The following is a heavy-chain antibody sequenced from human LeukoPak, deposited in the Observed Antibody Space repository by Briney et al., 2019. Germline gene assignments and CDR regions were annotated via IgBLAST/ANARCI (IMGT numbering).Heavy chain of an antibody. CDR2: IYTSGST. D-gene: IGHD3-22*01. CDR3: ARSNYFYDSSGPSDY. Sequence: PSETLSLTCTVSGGSIRSYYWSWIRQPAGKGLEWIGRIYTSGSTNYNPSLKSRVTMSVDTSKNQFSLKLSSVTAADTAVYYCARSNYFYDSSGPSDYWGQGTLVTVSS. J-gene: IGHJ4*02. V-gene: IGHV4-4*07. CDR1: GGSIRSYY.